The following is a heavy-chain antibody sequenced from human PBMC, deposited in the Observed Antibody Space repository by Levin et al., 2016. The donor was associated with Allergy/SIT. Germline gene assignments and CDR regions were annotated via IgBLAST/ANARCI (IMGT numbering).Heavy chain of an antibody. J-gene: IGHJ5*02. CDR2: IYYSGST. CDR3: ARSEWANWFDP. V-gene: IGHV4-59*01. D-gene: IGHD1-26*01. Sequence: WIRQPPGKGLEWIGYIYYSGSTNYNPSLKSRVTISVDTSKNQFSLKLSSVTAADTAVYYCARSEWANWFDPWGQGTLVTVSS.